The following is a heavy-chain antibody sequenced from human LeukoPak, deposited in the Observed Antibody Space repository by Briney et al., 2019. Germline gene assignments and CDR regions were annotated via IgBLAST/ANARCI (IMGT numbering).Heavy chain of an antibody. Sequence: GGALRLSCAASGFTFSSYAMHWVRQAPGKGLEWAAAISYDRSNKYYADSVKGRFTISRDNSENILYLQMNSLKIEDTAVYYCARDGGAWIQLWLSFDYWGQGTLVTVSS. CDR2: ISYDRSNK. CDR3: ARDGGAWIQLWLSFDY. CDR1: GFTFSSYA. J-gene: IGHJ4*02. D-gene: IGHD5-18*01. V-gene: IGHV3-30-3*01.